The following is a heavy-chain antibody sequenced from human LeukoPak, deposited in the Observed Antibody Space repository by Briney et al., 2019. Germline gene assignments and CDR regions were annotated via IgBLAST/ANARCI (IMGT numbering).Heavy chain of an antibody. CDR3: ASRPADTTWYGVFDY. D-gene: IGHD3-10*01. CDR1: GGSINSHY. CDR2: IFNTGNT. Sequence: SETLSLTCSVSGGSINSHYWSWIRQPPGKRLEWIGYIFNTGNTNYNPSLASRVTMSVDTSRAQFFLKLSPVTAADTAIYYCASRPADTTWYGVFDYWSQGTLVTVSS. J-gene: IGHJ4*02. V-gene: IGHV4-59*11.